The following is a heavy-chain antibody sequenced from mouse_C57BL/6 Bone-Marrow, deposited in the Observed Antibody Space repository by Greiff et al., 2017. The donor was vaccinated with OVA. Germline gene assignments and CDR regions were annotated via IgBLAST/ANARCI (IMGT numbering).Heavy chain of an antibody. CDR1: GFTFSSYA. CDR2: ISDGGSYT. Sequence: DVMLVESGGGLAKPGGSLKLSCAASGFTFSSYAMSWVRQTPEKRLEWVATISDGGSYTYYPDNVKGRFTISRDNAKNNLYLQMSHLKSEDTAMYYCARDLGYLAMDYWGQGTSVTVSS. CDR3: ARDLGYLAMDY. J-gene: IGHJ4*01. V-gene: IGHV5-4*01. D-gene: IGHD1-2*01.